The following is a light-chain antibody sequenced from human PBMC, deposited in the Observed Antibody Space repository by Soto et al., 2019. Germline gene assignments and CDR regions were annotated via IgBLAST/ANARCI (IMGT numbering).Light chain of an antibody. J-gene: IGKJ2*01. CDR3: QQHTVSMYT. CDR1: QSVARD. V-gene: IGKV3-20*01. CDR2: RAS. Sequence: EIVLTQSPGTLSLSPGETATLSCRASQSVARDFTWYQHKPGQAPRLLISRASTGATGSPDRFSGSGSGTDVTLTVNRLEPEEAAGYYCQQHTVSMYTFGQGTKLEIK.